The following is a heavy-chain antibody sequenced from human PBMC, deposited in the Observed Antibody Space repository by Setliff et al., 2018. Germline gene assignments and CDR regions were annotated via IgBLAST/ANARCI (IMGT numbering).Heavy chain of an antibody. CDR2: ISHSGST. D-gene: IGHD1-26*01. V-gene: IGHV4-34*01. CDR3: ARDNTIVGATDY. J-gene: IGHJ4*02. CDR1: GGSFNVYF. Sequence: PSETLSLTCAVYGGSFNVYFWSWIRQPPGKGLEWIGEISHSGSTNYNPSLKSRLTMSVDTSKNQFSLKLTSVTAADTAVYYCARDNTIVGATDYWGQGALVTVSS.